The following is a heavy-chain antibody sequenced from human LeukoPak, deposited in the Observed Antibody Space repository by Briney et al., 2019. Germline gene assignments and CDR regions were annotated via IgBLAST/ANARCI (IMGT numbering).Heavy chain of an antibody. D-gene: IGHD6-19*01. J-gene: IGHJ4*01. CDR3: AKYQRQWLPKGGFDY. V-gene: IGHV3-30*18. Sequence: GRSLRLSCAASGFTFSSYGMHWVRQAPGKGLEWVAVISYDGNNKYYADSVKGRFTISRDNSKNTLYLQMDNLRAEDTAVYYCAKYQRQWLPKGGFDYWGQEPWSPSPQ. CDR1: GFTFSSYG. CDR2: ISYDGNNK.